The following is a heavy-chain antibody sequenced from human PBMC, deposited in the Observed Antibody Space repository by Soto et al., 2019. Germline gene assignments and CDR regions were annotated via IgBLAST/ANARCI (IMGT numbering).Heavy chain of an antibody. CDR3: ARAYGSYWY. V-gene: IGHV4-38-2*01. CDR2: IYPNGST. Sequence: SETLSLTSAVFGYSISSGYYWGWIRQPPGKGLERIGRIYPNGSTYYNPSLKSRATISVDTSKHHVSLKLSSVTAADTALSYSARAYGSYWYWGQGTLVTVSS. D-gene: IGHD1-26*01. J-gene: IGHJ4*02. CDR1: GYSISSGYY.